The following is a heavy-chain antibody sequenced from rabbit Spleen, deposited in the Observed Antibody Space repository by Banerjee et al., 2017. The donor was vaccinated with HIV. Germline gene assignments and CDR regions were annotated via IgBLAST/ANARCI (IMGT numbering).Heavy chain of an antibody. CDR2: IYAGSSGNT. Sequence: QSLEESGGDLVKPGASLTLTCTASGFSSSSSDYMCWVRQAPGKGLEWIACIYAGSSGNTYSATWAKGRFTISKASSTTVTLQMTSLTAADTATYFCARDSGSSFSSYGMDLWGPGTLVTVS. CDR3: ARDSGSSFSSYGMDL. CDR1: GFSSSSSDY. J-gene: IGHJ6*01. V-gene: IGHV1S40*01. D-gene: IGHD8-1*01.